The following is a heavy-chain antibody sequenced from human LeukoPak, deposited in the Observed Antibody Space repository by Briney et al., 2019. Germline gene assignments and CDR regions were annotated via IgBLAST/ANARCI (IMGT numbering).Heavy chain of an antibody. V-gene: IGHV4-31*03. CDR3: ARDINDYSDYAGAR. CDR2: IHYSGTT. D-gene: IGHD4-11*01. J-gene: IGHJ4*02. CDR1: GGSINSGGYF. Sequence: PSETLSLTCTVSGGSINSGGYFWDWIRQRPGKGLELIGYIHYSGTTYYNPSLGSRILMSKDASKNQFTLELSSVTAADTAVYYCARDINDYSDYAGARWGQGILITVSS.